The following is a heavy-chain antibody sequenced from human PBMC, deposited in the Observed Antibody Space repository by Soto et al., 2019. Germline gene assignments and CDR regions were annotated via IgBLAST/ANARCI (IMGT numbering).Heavy chain of an antibody. CDR3: AKGFIVGVTVLRPDAAFEV. Sequence: DVQLLESGGGLVQPGGSLRLSCATSGFTFGNYGMNWVRQAPGKGLEWVSGISGGGGNTYYADSVKGRFTISRDPSKNTVFLEMNSLRAEDTAVYYCAKGFIVGVTVLRPDAAFEVWGQGTLVTVSS. CDR2: ISGGGGNT. V-gene: IGHV3-23*01. CDR1: GFTFGNYG. J-gene: IGHJ3*01. D-gene: IGHD2-21*02.